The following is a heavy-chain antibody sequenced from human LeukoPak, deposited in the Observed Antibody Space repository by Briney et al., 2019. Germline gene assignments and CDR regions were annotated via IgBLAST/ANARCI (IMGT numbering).Heavy chain of an antibody. Sequence: PGGSLRLSCAASGFTFSSYAMSWVRQASGKGLEWVSAISGSGGSTYYADSVKGRFTISRDNSKNTLYLQMNSLRAEDTAVYYCATPHYYDFWSGWAYWGQGTLVTVSS. V-gene: IGHV3-23*01. J-gene: IGHJ4*02. CDR3: ATPHYYDFWSGWAY. CDR2: ISGSGGST. D-gene: IGHD3-3*01. CDR1: GFTFSSYA.